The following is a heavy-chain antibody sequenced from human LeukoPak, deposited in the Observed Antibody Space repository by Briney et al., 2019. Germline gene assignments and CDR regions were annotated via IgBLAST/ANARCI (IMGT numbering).Heavy chain of an antibody. Sequence: GGSLRLSCAASGFTFSSYWMSWVRQAPGKGLECVANIKQDGSEKYYVDSVKGRFTISRDNTENSLYLQMNSPTAEDTAVYYCARGSYGYLFLDYWGQGTLVTVSS. D-gene: IGHD5-18*01. CDR2: IKQDGSEK. CDR3: ARGSYGYLFLDY. J-gene: IGHJ4*02. CDR1: GFTFSSYW. V-gene: IGHV3-7*04.